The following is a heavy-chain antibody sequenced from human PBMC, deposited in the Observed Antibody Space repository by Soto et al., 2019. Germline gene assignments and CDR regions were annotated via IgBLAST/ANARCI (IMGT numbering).Heavy chain of an antibody. V-gene: IGHV5-10-1*01. CDR1: GCSFTSYW. CDR2: IDPRDSYT. CDR3: ARSSSGYDSAPYYYYGMDV. Sequence: PGASLKISGKGSGCSFTSYWISWVRQKPGKGLEGMGRIDPRDSYTNSSPSFQGHVTISADKSISTAYLQWSSLKASDTAMYYCARSSSGYDSAPYYYYGMDVWGQGTTVTVSS. J-gene: IGHJ6*02. D-gene: IGHD5-12*01.